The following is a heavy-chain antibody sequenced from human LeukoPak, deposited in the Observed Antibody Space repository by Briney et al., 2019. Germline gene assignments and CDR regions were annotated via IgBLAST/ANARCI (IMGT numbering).Heavy chain of an antibody. Sequence: AGSMTLSWSASAFTFDSYAMTWVRQTPGKGLEWVSGIVASGDRTSYTESVKGRFTISRDNSKNTVHLQMTTMRGDDAAVYYCAKDPPSYSWNYIKYFDSWGQGTLVTVSS. V-gene: IGHV3-23*01. CDR2: IVASGDRT. J-gene: IGHJ4*02. CDR3: AKDPPSYSWNYIKYFDS. CDR1: AFTFDSYA. D-gene: IGHD1-1*01.